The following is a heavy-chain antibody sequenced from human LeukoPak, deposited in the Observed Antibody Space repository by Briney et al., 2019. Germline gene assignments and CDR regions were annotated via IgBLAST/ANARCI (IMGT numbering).Heavy chain of an antibody. Sequence: GGSLRLSCAASGFTFSSYAMHWVRQAPGKGLEWVAVISYDGSNKYYADSVKGRFTISRDNAKNSLYLQMNSLRAEDTAVYYCARDREELRYFDWTAPDYWGQGTLVTVSS. D-gene: IGHD3-9*01. CDR2: ISYDGSNK. V-gene: IGHV3-30-3*01. J-gene: IGHJ4*02. CDR3: ARDREELRYFDWTAPDY. CDR1: GFTFSSYA.